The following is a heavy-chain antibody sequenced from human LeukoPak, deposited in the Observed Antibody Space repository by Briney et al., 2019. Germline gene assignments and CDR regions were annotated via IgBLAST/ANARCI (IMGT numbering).Heavy chain of an antibody. D-gene: IGHD3-22*01. CDR2: INPNSGGT. Sequence: ASVKVSCKASGYTFTGYYMHWVRQAPGQGLEWMGWINPNSGGTNYAQKFQGRVTMTRDTSISTAYMELSRLRSDDTAVYYCARGVAVYYYDSSGYYHFQHWGQGTLVTVSS. V-gene: IGHV1-2*02. CDR3: ARGVAVYYYDSSGYYHFQH. J-gene: IGHJ1*01. CDR1: GYTFTGYY.